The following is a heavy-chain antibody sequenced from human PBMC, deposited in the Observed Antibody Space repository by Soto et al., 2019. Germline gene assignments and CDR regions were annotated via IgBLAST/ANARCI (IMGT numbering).Heavy chain of an antibody. D-gene: IGHD3-3*01. CDR3: ARYDRRHLHWYFDL. CDR2: LSYTGGA. Sequence: QVQLQESGPGLVKASETLSLTCTVSHGSVISDGHYWSWIRQLPGKGLSWLGYLSYTGGAYYNPCIKSRLYMSRDTSTTVFSLEMKPVSSADTAVYYCARYDRRHLHWYFDLWGRGTLVTVSS. CDR1: HGSVISDGHY. J-gene: IGHJ2*01. V-gene: IGHV4-31*03.